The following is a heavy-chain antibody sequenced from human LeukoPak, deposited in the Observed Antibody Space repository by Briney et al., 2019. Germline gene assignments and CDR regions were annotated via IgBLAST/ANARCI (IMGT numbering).Heavy chain of an antibody. CDR1: GYTFTSYY. D-gene: IGHD6-6*01. V-gene: IGHV1-46*01. CDR3: ASHTLSHSSPDY. CDR2: INPSGGST. Sequence: ASVKVSCKASGYTFTSYYMHWVRQAPGQGLEWMGIINPSGGSTSYAQKFQGRVTMTRDTSTSTVYMELSRLRSDDTAVYYCASHTLSHSSPDYWGQGTLVTVSS. J-gene: IGHJ4*02.